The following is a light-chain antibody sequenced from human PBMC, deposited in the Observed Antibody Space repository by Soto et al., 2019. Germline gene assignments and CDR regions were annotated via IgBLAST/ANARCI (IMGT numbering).Light chain of an antibody. CDR1: QSVSRSY. CDR2: GAS. V-gene: IGKV3-20*01. CDR3: LQYGSSPGT. Sequence: EIVLTQSPGTLSLSPGERATLSCRASQSVSRSYLAWYQQKPGQAPRLLIYGASNRATDIPDRFSGSGCGTDFNLTIRRLEPEDFAVYYCLQYGSSPGTFGQGTKVEIK. J-gene: IGKJ1*01.